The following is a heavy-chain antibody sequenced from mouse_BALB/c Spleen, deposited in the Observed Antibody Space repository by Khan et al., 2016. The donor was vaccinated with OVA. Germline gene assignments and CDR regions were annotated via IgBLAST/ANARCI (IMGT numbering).Heavy chain of an antibody. V-gene: IGHV9-1*02. CDR3: ARFHGGY. CDR1: GYTFTNYV. CDR2: INTYTGEP. J-gene: IGHJ2*01. Sequence: QIQLVQSGPELKKPGETVKISCKASGYTFTNYVMNWVKQSPGKGLKWMGWINTYTGEPTYDDDFKGRFAFSLDTSASTAFLQITSLQNEDKATYFCARFHGGYWGQGTTLTVSS.